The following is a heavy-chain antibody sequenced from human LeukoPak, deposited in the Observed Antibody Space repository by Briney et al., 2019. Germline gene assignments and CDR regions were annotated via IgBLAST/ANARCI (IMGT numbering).Heavy chain of an antibody. J-gene: IGHJ4*02. CDR3: TRGGTGSYPEIDY. CDR2: ISAYNGNT. V-gene: IGHV1-18*01. D-gene: IGHD1-26*01. Sequence: GASVKVSCKASGYIFPDYDIRWVRQAPAQGLEGMGWISAYNGNTNYAQKLQGRVTMTTDTSTSTAHMELRSLRSDDTAVYYCTRGGTGSYPEIDYWGQGTLVTVSS. CDR1: GYIFPDYD.